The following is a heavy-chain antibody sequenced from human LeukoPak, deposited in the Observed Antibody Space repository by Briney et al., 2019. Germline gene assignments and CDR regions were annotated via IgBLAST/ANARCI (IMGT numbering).Heavy chain of an antibody. CDR1: GYSFTNYW. J-gene: IGHJ4*02. Sequence: GESLKISFEGSGYSFTNYWIAWVRQMPGKGLEWMGIIYPSDSDIRYSPSFQGQVTISADKSISTAYLQWSSLKASDTAMYYCARQGGPRFDYWGQGTLVTVSS. CDR2: IYPSDSDI. V-gene: IGHV5-51*01. CDR3: ARQGGPRFDY.